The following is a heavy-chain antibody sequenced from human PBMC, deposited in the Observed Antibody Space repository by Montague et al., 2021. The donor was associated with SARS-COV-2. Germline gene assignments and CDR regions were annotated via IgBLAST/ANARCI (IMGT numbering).Heavy chain of an antibody. V-gene: IGHV3-74*01. D-gene: IGHD4-11*01. CDR2: INSDGSST. Sequence: SLRLSCEASGFTFSSYWMHWVRQAPGKGLVWVSRINSDGSSTSYADSVKGRFTISRDNAKNTLYLQMNSLRAEDTAVYYCASDMTTAYYYYYGMDVWGQGTTVTVSS. CDR1: GFTFSSYW. J-gene: IGHJ6*02. CDR3: ASDMTTAYYYYYGMDV.